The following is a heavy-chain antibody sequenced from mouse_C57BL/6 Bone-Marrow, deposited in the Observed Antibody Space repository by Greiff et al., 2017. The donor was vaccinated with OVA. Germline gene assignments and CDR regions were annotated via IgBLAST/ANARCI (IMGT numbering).Heavy chain of an antibody. CDR2: ISYDGSN. J-gene: IGHJ4*01. D-gene: IGHD1-1*01. CDR3: AKSYITTVVAPYAMDY. V-gene: IGHV3-6*01. Sequence: EVQLQQSGPGLVKPSQSLSLTCSVTGYSITSGYYWNWIRQFPGNKLEWMGYISYDGSNNYNPSLKNRISITRGTSKNQFFLKLNSVTTEDTATYYCAKSYITTVVAPYAMDYWGQGTSVTVSS. CDR1: GYSITSGYY.